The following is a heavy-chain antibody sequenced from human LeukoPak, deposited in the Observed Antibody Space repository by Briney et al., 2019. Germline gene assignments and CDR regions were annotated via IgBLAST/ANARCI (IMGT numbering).Heavy chain of an antibody. CDR2: IYYSGST. D-gene: IGHD6-6*01. J-gene: IGHJ4*02. CDR1: GGSISSHY. Sequence: SETLSLTCTVSGGSISSHYWSWIRQPPGKGLEWIGYIYYSGSTNYNPSLKSRVTISVDTSKNQFSLKLSSVTAADTAVYYCAREGSSPGYFDYWGQGTLVTVSS. CDR3: AREGSSPGYFDY. V-gene: IGHV4-59*11.